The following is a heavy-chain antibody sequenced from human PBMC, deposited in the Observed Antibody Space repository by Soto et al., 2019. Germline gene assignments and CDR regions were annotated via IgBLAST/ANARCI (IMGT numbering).Heavy chain of an antibody. CDR3: ARGIVGVTAGDYYGMDV. V-gene: IGHV3-21*01. D-gene: IGHD1-26*01. CDR1: GFTFSSYS. CDR2: ISSSGNYI. J-gene: IGHJ6*02. Sequence: VGSLTLSCAASGFTFSSYSMNWVRQAPGNGLEWVSSISSSGNYIYYADSVKGRFTISRDNAKNSLYLQMNSLRVEDTAVYYCARGIVGVTAGDYYGMDVWGQGTTVTVSS.